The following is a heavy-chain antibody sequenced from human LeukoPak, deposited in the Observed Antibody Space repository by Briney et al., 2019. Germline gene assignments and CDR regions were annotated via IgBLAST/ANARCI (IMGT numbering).Heavy chain of an antibody. CDR2: IYWNDDK. J-gene: IGHJ3*02. CDR1: GFSLSTSGVG. D-gene: IGHD7-27*01. V-gene: IGHV2-5*01. Sequence: SGPTQVKPTQTLTLTCTFSGFSLSTSGVGVGWIRQPPGKALEWLALIYWNDDKRYSPSLKSRLTITKDTSKNQVVLTMTNMDPVDTATHYCAHRINWGHAFDIWGQGTMVTVSS. CDR3: AHRINWGHAFDI.